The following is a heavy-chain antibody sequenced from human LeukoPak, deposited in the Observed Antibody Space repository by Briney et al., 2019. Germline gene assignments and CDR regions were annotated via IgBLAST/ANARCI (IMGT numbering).Heavy chain of an antibody. J-gene: IGHJ4*02. V-gene: IGHV1-2*02. CDR1: GGTFSSYA. CDR2: INPNSGGT. Sequence: GASVKVSCKASGGTFSSYAISWVRQAPGQGLEWMGWINPNSGGTNYAQKFQGRVTMTRDTSISTAYMELSRLRSDDTAVYYCARDPTRRGGRLTMFDYWGQGTLVTVSS. CDR3: ARDPTRRGGRLTMFDY. D-gene: IGHD3-10*02.